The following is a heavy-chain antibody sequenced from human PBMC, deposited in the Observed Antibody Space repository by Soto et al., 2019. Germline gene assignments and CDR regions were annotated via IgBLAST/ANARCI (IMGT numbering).Heavy chain of an antibody. Sequence: EASVKVSCKASGYTFTSYGISWVRQAPGQGLEWMGWISAYNGNTNYAQKLQGRVTMTTDTSTSTAYMELRSLRSDDTAVYYCAKRSSGWNNNWFDYWGQGTLVTVSS. CDR2: ISAYNGNT. CDR3: AKRSSGWNNNWFDY. J-gene: IGHJ5*01. D-gene: IGHD6-19*01. CDR1: GYTFTSYG. V-gene: IGHV1-18*01.